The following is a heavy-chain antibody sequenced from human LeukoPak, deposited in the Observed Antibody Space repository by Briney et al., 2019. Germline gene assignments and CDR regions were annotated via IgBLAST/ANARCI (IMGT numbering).Heavy chain of an antibody. CDR3: AREGTYCSSTSCSSYFDY. Sequence: PGGSLRLSCAASGFTFDDYGMSWVRQAPGKGLEWVSGINWNGGSTGYADSVEGRFTISRDNAKNSLYLQMNSLRAEDTALYYCAREGTYCSSTSCSSYFDYWGQGTLVTVSS. CDR1: GFTFDDYG. J-gene: IGHJ4*02. D-gene: IGHD2-2*01. V-gene: IGHV3-20*04. CDR2: INWNGGST.